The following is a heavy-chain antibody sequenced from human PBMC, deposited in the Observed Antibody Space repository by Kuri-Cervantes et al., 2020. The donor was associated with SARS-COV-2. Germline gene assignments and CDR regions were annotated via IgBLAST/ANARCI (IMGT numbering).Heavy chain of an antibody. CDR1: GYTFTSYG. D-gene: IGHD3-3*01. V-gene: IGHV1-18*01. CDR2: ISAYNGNT. CDR3: ARLTIFGVDPGWFDP. Sequence: ASVKVSCKASGYTFTSYGISWVRQAPGQGLEWMGWISAYNGNTNYAQKLQGRVTITADESTSTAYMELSSLRSEDTAVYYCARLTIFGVDPGWFDPWGQGTLVTVSS. J-gene: IGHJ5*02.